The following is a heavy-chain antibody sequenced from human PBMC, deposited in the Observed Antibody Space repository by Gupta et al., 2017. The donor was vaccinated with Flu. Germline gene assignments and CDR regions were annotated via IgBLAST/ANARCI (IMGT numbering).Heavy chain of an antibody. J-gene: IGHJ6*02. CDR2: ISGSGDTK. D-gene: IGHD6-6*01. V-gene: IGHV3-11*01. CDR1: YY. Sequence: YYMTWIRQAPGKGLQWLSYISGSGDTKYYADSVKGRFTISRDNAKNSLFLQMSSLRVEDTAVYYCACEGADSRSSADAVDVWGRGTTVIVSS. CDR3: ACEGADSRSSADAVDV.